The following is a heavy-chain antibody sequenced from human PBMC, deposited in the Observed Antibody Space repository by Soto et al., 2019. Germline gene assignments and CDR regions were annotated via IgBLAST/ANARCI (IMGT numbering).Heavy chain of an antibody. CDR1: GGSISSYY. V-gene: IGHV4-59*01. CDR2: IYYRGST. CDR3: ARFNWYFDL. J-gene: IGHJ2*01. Sequence: QVQLQESGPGLVKPSETLSLTCTVSGGSISSYYWSWIRQPPGKGLEWIGYIYYRGSTNYNPSLKGRVTISVDTSKTQFSLKLGSVTAADTARYYCARFNWYFDLWGRGTLVTVSS.